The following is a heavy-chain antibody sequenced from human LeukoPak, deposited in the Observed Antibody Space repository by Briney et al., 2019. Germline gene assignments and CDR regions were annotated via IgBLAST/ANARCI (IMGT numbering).Heavy chain of an antibody. CDR3: ARDRRSSWYGSYFDY. J-gene: IGHJ4*02. CDR2: IYYSGST. D-gene: IGHD6-13*01. CDR1: GGSISSSNW. Sequence: SETLSLTCAVSGGSISSSNWWSWIRQPPGKGLEWIGSIYYSGSTYYNPSLKSRVTISVDTSKNQFSLKLSSVTAADTAVYYCARDRRSSWYGSYFDYWGQGTLVTVSS. V-gene: IGHV4-4*02.